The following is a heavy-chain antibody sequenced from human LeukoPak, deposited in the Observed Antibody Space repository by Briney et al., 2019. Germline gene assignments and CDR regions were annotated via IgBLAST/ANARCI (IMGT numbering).Heavy chain of an antibody. D-gene: IGHD2-21*02. Sequence: GGSLRLSCAASGFTFSDYFMSWIRQAPGKGLEWVSHISSSGTIYYADSVKGRATISRDNAKNSLYLQMNSLRAEDTAVYYCARPAYCGGNCYYFPDYWGQGTLVTVSS. J-gene: IGHJ4*02. V-gene: IGHV3-11*04. CDR3: ARPAYCGGNCYYFPDY. CDR1: GFTFSDYF. CDR2: ISSSGTI.